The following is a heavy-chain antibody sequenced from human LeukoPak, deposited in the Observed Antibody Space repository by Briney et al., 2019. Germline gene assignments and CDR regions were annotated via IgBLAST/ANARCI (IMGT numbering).Heavy chain of an antibody. J-gene: IGHJ3*01. Sequence: GGSLRLSCAASGFTFSSYTMNWVRQAPGKGLEWVSSISSSRSYIYYADSVKGRFTISRDNAKKSLYLQMNSLRAEDTAIYYCSRDRARIGVTTGVFDFWGQGTVVTVSS. CDR2: ISSSRSYI. V-gene: IGHV3-21*01. CDR3: SRDRARIGVTTGVFDF. D-gene: IGHD6-19*01. CDR1: GFTFSSYT.